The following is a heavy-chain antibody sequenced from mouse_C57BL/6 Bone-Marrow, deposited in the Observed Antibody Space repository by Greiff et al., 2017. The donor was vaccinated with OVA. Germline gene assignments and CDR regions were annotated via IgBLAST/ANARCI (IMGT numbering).Heavy chain of an antibody. Sequence: DVKLQESGGGLVKPGGSLKLSCAASGFTFSSYAMSWVRQTPEKRLEWVATISDGGSCTYYPDNVKGRFTISRDNAKNNLYLQMSHLKSEDTAMYYCAREGGYGRIFFAYWGQGTLVTVSA. CDR1: GFTFSSYA. J-gene: IGHJ3*01. CDR2: ISDGGSCT. CDR3: AREGGYGRIFFAY. V-gene: IGHV5-4*01. D-gene: IGHD1-1*01.